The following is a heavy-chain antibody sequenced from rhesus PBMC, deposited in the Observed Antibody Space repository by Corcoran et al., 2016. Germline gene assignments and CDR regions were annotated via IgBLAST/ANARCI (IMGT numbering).Heavy chain of an antibody. V-gene: IGHV4S10*01. D-gene: IGHD3-16*01. CDR1: GGSLSDSYR. J-gene: IGHJ4*01. CDR3: ARRGVYYYSGFDY. CDR2: IYGSSTST. Sequence: QLQLQESGPGLVKPSETLSVTCAVSGGSLSDSYRWSWVRQPPGRGLVWIGYIYGSSTSTNYNPSLKSRVTISKDTSKNQFSLKLSSVTAADTAVYYCARRGVYYYSGFDYWGQGVLVTVSS.